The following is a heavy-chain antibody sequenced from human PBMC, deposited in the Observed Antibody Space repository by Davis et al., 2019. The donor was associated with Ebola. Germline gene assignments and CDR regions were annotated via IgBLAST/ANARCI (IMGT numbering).Heavy chain of an antibody. J-gene: IGHJ6*02. CDR1: GFTFSDHY. CDR2: TRNKANSYTT. D-gene: IGHD6-13*01. CDR3: ARGVYSSSTGGMDV. V-gene: IGHV3-72*01. Sequence: GGSLRLSCAASGFTFSDHYMDWVRQAPGKGLEWVGRTRNKANSYTTEYAASVKGRFTISRDDSKNSLYLQMNSLKTEDTAVYYCARGVYSSSTGGMDVWGQGTTVTVSS.